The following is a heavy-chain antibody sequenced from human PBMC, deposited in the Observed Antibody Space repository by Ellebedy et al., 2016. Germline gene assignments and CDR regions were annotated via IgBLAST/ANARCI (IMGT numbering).Heavy chain of an antibody. J-gene: IGHJ4*02. V-gene: IGHV3-9*01. CDR1: GFTFDDYA. D-gene: IGHD1-26*01. Sequence: SLKISCAASGFTFDDYAMHWVRQAPGKGLEWVSGISWNSGSIGYADSVKGRFTISRDNAKNSLYLQMNSLRAEDTALYYCAKDGGSGSYSFDYWGQGTLVTVSS. CDR2: ISWNSGSI. CDR3: AKDGGSGSYSFDY.